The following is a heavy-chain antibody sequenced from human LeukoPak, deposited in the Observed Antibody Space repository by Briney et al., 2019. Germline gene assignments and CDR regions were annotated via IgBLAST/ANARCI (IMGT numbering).Heavy chain of an antibody. Sequence: GGSLRLSCAASGFTFSRHWMSWVRQAPGKGLEWVANVKQDGSEEFYVDSVKGRFTISRDNAKNSLYLQMNSLRAEDTAVYYCARDPVHSSGWFAVSYYYMDVWGKGTTVTVSS. CDR3: ARDPVHSSGWFAVSYYYMDV. CDR1: GFTFSRHW. J-gene: IGHJ6*03. V-gene: IGHV3-7*01. D-gene: IGHD6-19*01. CDR2: VKQDGSEE.